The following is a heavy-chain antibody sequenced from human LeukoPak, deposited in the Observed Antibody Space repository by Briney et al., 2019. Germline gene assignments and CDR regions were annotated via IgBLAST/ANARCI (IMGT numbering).Heavy chain of an antibody. Sequence: ASVKVSCKPSGYTFTGYYMHWVRPAPGQGLAWMGWINPNSGGTNYAQKFQGRVTMTRDMSISTAYMELSRLRSDDTAVYYCARDPGGARAAEKDYWGQGTLVTVSS. CDR1: GYTFTGYY. V-gene: IGHV1-2*02. D-gene: IGHD6-13*01. CDR2: INPNSGGT. J-gene: IGHJ4*02. CDR3: ARDPGGARAAEKDY.